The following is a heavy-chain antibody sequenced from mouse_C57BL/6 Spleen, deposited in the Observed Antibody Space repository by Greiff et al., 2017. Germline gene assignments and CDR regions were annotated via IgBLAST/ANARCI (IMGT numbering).Heavy chain of an antibody. CDR3: ARESGHPCAY. CDR1: GFTFSDYG. Sequence: EVKLMESGGGLVKPGGSLKLSCAASGFTFSDYGMHWVRQAPEKGLEWVAYISSGSSTIYYADTVKGRFTISRDNAKNTLFLQMTSLRSEDTAMYYCARESGHPCAYWGQGTLVTVSA. J-gene: IGHJ3*01. D-gene: IGHD6-1*01. CDR2: ISSGSSTI. V-gene: IGHV5-17*01.